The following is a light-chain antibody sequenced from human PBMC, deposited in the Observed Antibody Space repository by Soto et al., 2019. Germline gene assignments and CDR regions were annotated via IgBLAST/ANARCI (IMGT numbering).Light chain of an antibody. CDR1: QSINNW. Sequence: DIQMTQSPSSLSASVGDRVTITCRASQSINNWLAWYQQKPGKAPKLLIYGASSLESGVPSRFSGTGSGTEFTLTISSLQPDDFATYYCQQYNTEGTFGQGTKVDIK. V-gene: IGKV1-5*01. J-gene: IGKJ1*01. CDR3: QQYNTEGT. CDR2: GAS.